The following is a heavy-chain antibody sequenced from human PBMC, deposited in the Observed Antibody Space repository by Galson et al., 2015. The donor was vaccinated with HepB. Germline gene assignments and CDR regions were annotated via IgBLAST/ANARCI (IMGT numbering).Heavy chain of an antibody. CDR3: AREEMVLRHAFDI. Sequence: TLSLTCAVSGDSVSSGGYSWNWIRQPPGKGLEWIGYIYYSGSTYYNPSLKSRVIISVDTSKNHFSLKLSSVTAADTAVYYCAREEMVLRHAFDIWGQGTMVSVSS. CDR1: GDSVSSGGYS. CDR2: IYYSGST. V-gene: IGHV4-30-4*07. D-gene: IGHD2-8*01. J-gene: IGHJ3*02.